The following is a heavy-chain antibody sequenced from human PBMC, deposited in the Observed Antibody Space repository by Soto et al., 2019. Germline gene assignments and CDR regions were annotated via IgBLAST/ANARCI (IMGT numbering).Heavy chain of an antibody. Sequence: PGGSLRLSCAASGFTFSSYWMSWVRQAPGKGLEWVANIKQDGSEKYYVDSVKGRFTISRDNAKNSLYLQMNSLRAEDTAVYYCARAVAHRYSSSWYGFRETHWFDPWGQGTLVTVSS. CDR2: IKQDGSEK. CDR3: ARAVAHRYSSSWYGFRETHWFDP. V-gene: IGHV3-7*01. CDR1: GFTFSSYW. J-gene: IGHJ5*02. D-gene: IGHD6-13*01.